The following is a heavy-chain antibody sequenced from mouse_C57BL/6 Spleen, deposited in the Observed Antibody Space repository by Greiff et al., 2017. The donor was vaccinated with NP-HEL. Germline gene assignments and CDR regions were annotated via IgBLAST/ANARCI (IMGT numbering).Heavy chain of an antibody. J-gene: IGHJ2*01. CDR3: ARLEIYYGNYDFDY. V-gene: IGHV1-59*01. Sequence: VQLQQPGAELVRPGTSVKLSCKASGYTFTSYWMHWVKQRPGQGLEWIGVIDPSDSYTNYNQKFKGKATLTVDTSSSTAYMQLSSLTSEDSAVYYCARLEIYYGNYDFDYGGQGTTLTVSS. D-gene: IGHD2-1*01. CDR1: GYTFTSYW. CDR2: IDPSDSYT.